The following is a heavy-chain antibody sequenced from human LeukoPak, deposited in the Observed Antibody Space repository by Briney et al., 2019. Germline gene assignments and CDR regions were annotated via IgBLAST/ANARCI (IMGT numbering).Heavy chain of an antibody. CDR3: AKDPDFYY. V-gene: IGHV3-30*18. J-gene: IGHJ4*02. CDR2: ISYDGSNI. CDR1: GFTFNAYG. Sequence: GKSLRLSCATSGFTFNAYGMHWVRQAPAKGLEWVAFISYDGSNIYYGDSVEGRFTISRNNSKNTLYLQMNDLRTEDTAVYYCAKDPDFYYWGQGTLVTVSS.